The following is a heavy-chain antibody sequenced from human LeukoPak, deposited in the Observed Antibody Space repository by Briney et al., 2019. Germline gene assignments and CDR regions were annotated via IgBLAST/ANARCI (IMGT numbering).Heavy chain of an antibody. Sequence: SETLSLTCTVSGYSISSGYYWGWIRQPPGKGLEWIGSIYHSGSTYYNPSLKSRVTISVDTSKNQFSLKLSSVTAADTAVYFCARDMSPWETNNPDAFDIWGQGTMVTVSS. J-gene: IGHJ3*02. D-gene: IGHD1-14*01. CDR1: GYSISSGYY. CDR3: ARDMSPWETNNPDAFDI. CDR2: IYHSGST. V-gene: IGHV4-38-2*02.